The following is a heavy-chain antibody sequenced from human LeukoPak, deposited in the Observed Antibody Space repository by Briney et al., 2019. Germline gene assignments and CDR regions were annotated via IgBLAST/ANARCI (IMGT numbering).Heavy chain of an antibody. CDR2: IYHSGST. Sequence: SETLSLTCTVSGYSISSGYYWGWIRQPPGKGLEWIGSIYHSGSTYYNPSLKSRVTISVDTSKNQFSLKLSSVTAADTAVYYCASHTTRLLGQKVFDYWGQGTLVTVSS. CDR3: ASHTTRLLGQKVFDY. CDR1: GYSISSGYY. J-gene: IGHJ4*02. V-gene: IGHV4-38-2*02. D-gene: IGHD2-15*01.